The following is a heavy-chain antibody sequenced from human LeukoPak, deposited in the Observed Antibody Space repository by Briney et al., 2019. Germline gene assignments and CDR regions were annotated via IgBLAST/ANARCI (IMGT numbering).Heavy chain of an antibody. CDR1: GYTFPSYS. D-gene: IGHD2-2*01. Sequence: GASVKVSCKASGYTFPSYSIHWVRQAPGHRLEWVGWIDVGKGSTKYSQKFQGRVTITSDTSASTAYMELSSLRSEDTALYFCARVGREGCSTTDCYSWFDPWGQGTLVTGSS. V-gene: IGHV1-3*01. CDR2: IDVGKGST. CDR3: ARVGREGCSTTDCYSWFDP. J-gene: IGHJ5*02.